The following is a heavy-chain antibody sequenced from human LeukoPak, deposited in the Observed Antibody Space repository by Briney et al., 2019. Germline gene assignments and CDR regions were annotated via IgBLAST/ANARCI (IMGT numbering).Heavy chain of an antibody. CDR1: GFTVSSNY. CDR3: ASRAYSSSWYPSDY. CDR2: IYSGGTT. V-gene: IGHV3-66*01. D-gene: IGHD6-13*01. Sequence: GGSLRLSCTASGFTVSSNYMSWVRQAPGKGLEWVSVIYSGGTTYYADSVKGRFTISRDNSKNTLYLQMNSLRAEDTAVYYCASRAYSSSWYPSDYWGQGTLVTVSS. J-gene: IGHJ4*02.